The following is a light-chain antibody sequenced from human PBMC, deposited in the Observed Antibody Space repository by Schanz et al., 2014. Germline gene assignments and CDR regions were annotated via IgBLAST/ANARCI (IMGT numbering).Light chain of an antibody. CDR3: SSYAGTNSLV. CDR2: GNT. J-gene: IGLJ2*01. Sequence: QSVLTQPPSVSGAPGQRVTISCTGSSSNIGAGYDVHWYQQLPGTAPKLVIFGNTNRPSGVPDRFSGSKSGTSASLAIAGLQAEDEADYHCSSYAGTNSLVFGGGTKLTVL. CDR1: SSNIGAGYD. V-gene: IGLV1-40*01.